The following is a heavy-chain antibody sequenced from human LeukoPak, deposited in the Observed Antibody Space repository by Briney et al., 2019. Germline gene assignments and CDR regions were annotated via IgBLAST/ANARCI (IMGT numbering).Heavy chain of an antibody. Sequence: SETLSLTCAVYGGSFSGYYWSWIRQPPGKGLEWIGYIYYSGSTNYNPSLKSRVTISVDTSKNQFSLKLSSVTAADTAVYYCARDTVIDYYYYYMDVWGKGTTVTISS. CDR3: ARDTVIDYYYYYMDV. CDR1: GGSFSGYY. J-gene: IGHJ6*03. D-gene: IGHD4-17*01. CDR2: IYYSGST. V-gene: IGHV4-59*01.